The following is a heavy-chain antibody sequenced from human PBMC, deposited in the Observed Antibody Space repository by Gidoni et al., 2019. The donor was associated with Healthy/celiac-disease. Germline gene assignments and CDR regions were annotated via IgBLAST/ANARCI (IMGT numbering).Heavy chain of an antibody. Sequence: EVQLVASGGGLVKPGGSLRLSCAASGFTFSNAWMSWVRQAPGKGLERVGRIKSKTDGGTTDYAAPVKGRFTISRDDSKNTLYLQMNSLKAEDTAVYYCTLRYSSSWDAFDIWGQGTMVTVSS. V-gene: IGHV3-15*01. CDR2: IKSKTDGGTT. CDR3: TLRYSSSWDAFDI. D-gene: IGHD6-13*01. CDR1: GFTFSNAW. J-gene: IGHJ3*02.